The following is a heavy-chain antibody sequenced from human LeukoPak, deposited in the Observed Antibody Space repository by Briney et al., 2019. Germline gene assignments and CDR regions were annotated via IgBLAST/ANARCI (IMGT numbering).Heavy chain of an antibody. Sequence: GASVKVSCKASGYTFTSYDINWVRQATGQGLEWMGWMNPNSGNTGYAQKFQGRVTMTRNTSVSTAYMELSSLRSEDTAVYYCARGYYYDSSGYHLPDYWGQGTLVTVSS. D-gene: IGHD3-22*01. V-gene: IGHV1-8*01. CDR3: ARGYYYDSSGYHLPDY. CDR1: GYTFTSYD. CDR2: MNPNSGNT. J-gene: IGHJ4*02.